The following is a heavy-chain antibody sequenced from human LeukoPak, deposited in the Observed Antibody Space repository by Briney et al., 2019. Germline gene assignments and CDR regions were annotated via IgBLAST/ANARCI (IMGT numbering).Heavy chain of an antibody. J-gene: IGHJ3*02. D-gene: IGHD3-10*01. Sequence: GGSLRLSCAASGFTFSNYAMHWVRQAPGKGLEWVAVISYDGSNKYYADSVKGRFTISRDNSKNTLYLQMNSLRAEDTAVYYCARDSYYYGSGGAFDIWGQGTMVTVSS. V-gene: IGHV3-30*04. CDR1: GFTFSNYA. CDR2: ISYDGSNK. CDR3: ARDSYYYGSGGAFDI.